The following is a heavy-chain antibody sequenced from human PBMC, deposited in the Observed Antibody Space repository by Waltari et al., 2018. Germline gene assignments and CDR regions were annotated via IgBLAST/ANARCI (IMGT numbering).Heavy chain of an antibody. CDR2: IIPLLGIP. Sequence: QVQLVQSGAEVKKPGSSVKVSCKASGGPFSSYGLTWVRQAPGQGLEWMGGIIPLLGIPNHSQKFQGRVSITADESMTTAYMELSSLRSEDTAVYFCARGMEGSSWSLDYWGQGTLVTVSS. CDR3: ARGMEGSSWSLDY. D-gene: IGHD6-13*01. V-gene: IGHV1-69*10. J-gene: IGHJ4*02. CDR1: GGPFSSYG.